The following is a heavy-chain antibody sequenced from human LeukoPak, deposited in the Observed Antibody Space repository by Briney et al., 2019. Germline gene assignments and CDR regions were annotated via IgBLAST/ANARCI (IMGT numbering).Heavy chain of an antibody. CDR1: GGSFSGYY. V-gene: IGHV4-34*01. J-gene: IGHJ4*02. Sequence: SETLSLTCAVYGGSFSGYYWSWIRQPPGKGLEWIGEINHSGSTNYNPSLKSRVTISVDTSKNQFSLKLSSVTTADTAVYYCARPADSSGYYPPRFDYWGQGTLVTVSS. D-gene: IGHD3-22*01. CDR3: ARPADSSGYYPPRFDY. CDR2: INHSGST.